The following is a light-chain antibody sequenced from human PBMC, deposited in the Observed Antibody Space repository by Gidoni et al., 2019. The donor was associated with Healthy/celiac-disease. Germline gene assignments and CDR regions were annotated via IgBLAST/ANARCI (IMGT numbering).Light chain of an antibody. CDR3: QSYDSSLSGSV. CDR1: SSNIGAGYD. V-gene: IGLV1-40*01. Sequence: QSVLTQPPSVPCAPGHSVTISCTGSSSNIGAGYDVHWYQQLPGTAPKRLIYGNSNRPSGVPDRFSGSKSGTSASLAITGLQAEDEADYYCQSYDSSLSGSVFGGGTKLTVL. J-gene: IGLJ2*01. CDR2: GNS.